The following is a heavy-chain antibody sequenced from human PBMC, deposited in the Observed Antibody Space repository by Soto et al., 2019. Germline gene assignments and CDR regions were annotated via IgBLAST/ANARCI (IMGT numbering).Heavy chain of an antibody. CDR1: GLTFSNAW. CDR2: IKSKIDGGTT. Sequence: EVQLVESGGGLVKPGGSLRLSCAASGLTFSNAWMNWVRQAPGKGLEWVGRIKSKIDGGTTDYAAPVKGRLTISREDSKNMLYLQMNSLKPEDTAVYYCTPLNYDFWSVSTWGQGTLVTVSS. J-gene: IGHJ4*02. D-gene: IGHD3-3*01. V-gene: IGHV3-15*07. CDR3: TPLNYDFWSVST.